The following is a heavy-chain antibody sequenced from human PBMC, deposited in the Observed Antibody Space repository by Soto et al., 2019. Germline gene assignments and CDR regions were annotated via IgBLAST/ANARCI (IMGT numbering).Heavy chain of an antibody. CDR2: IYHSGST. D-gene: IGHD4-17*01. J-gene: IGHJ4*02. CDR1: GGSISSGGYS. Sequence: PSETLSLTCAVSGGSISSGGYSCNWIRQPPGKGLEWIGYIYHSGSTYYNPSLKSRVTISVDRSKNQFSLKLSSVTAADTAVYYCARGVTTVTTFDYWGQGNMVTVSS. V-gene: IGHV4-30-2*01. CDR3: ARGVTTVTTFDY.